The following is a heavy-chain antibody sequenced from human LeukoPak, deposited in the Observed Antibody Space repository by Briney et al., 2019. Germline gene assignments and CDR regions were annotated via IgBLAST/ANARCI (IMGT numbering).Heavy chain of an antibody. D-gene: IGHD3/OR15-3a*01. V-gene: IGHV4-59*01. CDR3: ARVSPRGDFWTALPPLFDS. CDR2: IYYCCST. Sequence: SETLSLTCAVSSDSFSEYSWSWIRQPQVNGLEAIGLIYYCCSTNHNPSLKSRVTISRDTSKSQFSLILTSVTTSDTALYYCARVSPRGDFWTALPPLFDSWGQGIRVTVSS. CDR1: SDSFSEYS. J-gene: IGHJ4*02.